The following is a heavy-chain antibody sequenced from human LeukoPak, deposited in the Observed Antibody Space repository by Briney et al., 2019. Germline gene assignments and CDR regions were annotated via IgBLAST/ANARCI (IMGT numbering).Heavy chain of an antibody. CDR1: GGALSRDY. CDR2: IYYSVSH. J-gene: IGHJ6*02. V-gene: IGHV4-59*08. CDR3: ARLNSSSWYYLPRYYYYGMDV. D-gene: IGHD6-13*01. Sequence: SETLSLTCTVSGGALSRDYWSWVRQPPGKGLGGSGDIYYSVSHNYNPSLKSRVTISVDTSKNQFSLKLSSVTAADTAVYYCARLNSSSWYYLPRYYYYGMDVWGQGTTVTVSS.